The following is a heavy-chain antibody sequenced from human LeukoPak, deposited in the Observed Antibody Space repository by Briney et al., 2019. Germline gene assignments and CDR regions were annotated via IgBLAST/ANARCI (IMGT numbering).Heavy chain of an antibody. V-gene: IGHV4-39*01. CDR1: GGSISRRSYY. Sequence: PSETLSLTCTVSGGSISRRSYYWGCIRQPPGRGLEGIGSIYYSGNTYNNPSLKSRVTISVDTSKNQISLRLSSVTAADTAVYYCARHGISPGHWFDPWAQGTLVTV. CDR2: IYYSGNT. CDR3: ARHGISPGHWFDP. D-gene: IGHD3-3*02. J-gene: IGHJ5*02.